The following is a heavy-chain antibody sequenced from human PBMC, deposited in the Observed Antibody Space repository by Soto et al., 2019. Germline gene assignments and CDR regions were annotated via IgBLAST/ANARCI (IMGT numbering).Heavy chain of an antibody. D-gene: IGHD3-3*01. CDR3: ARVLVLRFLEWLLDDGLQTAYGMDV. CDR1: GASISSAY. Sequence: PSETLSLTCKVSGASISSAYWSWIRQPPGKGLEWIAYIYHTGSTNYNPSLKSRVTISLDTSRSQFSLNLTSLTTADTAVYYCARVLVLRFLEWLLDDGLQTAYGMDVWGQGTTVTVSS. V-gene: IGHV4-59*01. J-gene: IGHJ6*02. CDR2: IYHTGST.